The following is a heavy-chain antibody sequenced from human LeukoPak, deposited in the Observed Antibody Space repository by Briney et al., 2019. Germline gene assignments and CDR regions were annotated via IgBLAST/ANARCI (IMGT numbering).Heavy chain of an antibody. V-gene: IGHV5-51*01. Sequence: GESLKISCKGSGYRFTSYWIGWVRQMPGKGLEWMGIIYPGDSDTRYSPSFQGQVTISADKSISTAYLQWSSLKASDTAMYYCARQPDHYYYDSSGYCDYWGQGTLVTVSS. J-gene: IGHJ4*02. CDR3: ARQPDHYYYDSSGYCDY. D-gene: IGHD3-22*01. CDR1: GYRFTSYW. CDR2: IYPGDSDT.